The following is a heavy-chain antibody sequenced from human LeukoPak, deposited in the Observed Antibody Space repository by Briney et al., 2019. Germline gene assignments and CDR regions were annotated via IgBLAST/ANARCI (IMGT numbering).Heavy chain of an antibody. CDR3: ARLRLSRGYFGY. CDR1: GFTFSSYS. J-gene: IGHJ4*02. D-gene: IGHD3-16*02. CDR2: ISSSSSYI. V-gene: IGHV3-21*01. Sequence: PGGSLRLSCAASGFTFSSYSMNWVRQAPGKGLEWVSSISSSSSYIYYADSVKGRFTISRDNAKNSLYLQMNSLRAEDTAVYYCARLRLSRGYFGYWGQGTLVTVSS.